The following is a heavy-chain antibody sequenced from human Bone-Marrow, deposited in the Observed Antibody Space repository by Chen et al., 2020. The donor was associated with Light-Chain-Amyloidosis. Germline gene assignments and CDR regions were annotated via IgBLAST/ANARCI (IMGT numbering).Heavy chain of an antibody. CDR1: GDSLNNFA. J-gene: IGHJ4*02. D-gene: IGHD2-15*01. CDR2: IMPRFGTS. V-gene: IGHV1-69*12. Sequence: VHLVQSGAELRRPGSSVKISCRASGDSLNNFAVSWVRQAPGQPFDCMGVIMPRFGTSNSAQRFQGRVTFTASTDTAFMELKSLTAEDPALYYCARRSGSGGYFESWGQGTLVTVSS. CDR3: ARRSGSGGYFES.